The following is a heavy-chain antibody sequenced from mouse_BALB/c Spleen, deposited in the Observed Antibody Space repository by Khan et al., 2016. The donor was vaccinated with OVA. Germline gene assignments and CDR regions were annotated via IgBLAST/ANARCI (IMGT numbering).Heavy chain of an antibody. CDR2: LSSTGRT. J-gene: IGHJ4*01. CDR3: ARWLYYSYGYALDC. CDR1: GYSFTSDYA. Sequence: EVQLQESGPGLVKPSQSLSISCTVTGYSFTSDYAWNWIRQFPGNKLEWMGYLSSTGRTSYNPSFKSRTTFTRDISKNQFFLQLKSMTTEDTATYYCARWLYYSYGYALDCWGRGTSVTVSS. D-gene: IGHD2-12*01. V-gene: IGHV3-2*02.